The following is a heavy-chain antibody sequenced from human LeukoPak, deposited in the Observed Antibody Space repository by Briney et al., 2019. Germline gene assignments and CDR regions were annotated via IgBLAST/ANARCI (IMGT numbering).Heavy chain of an antibody. D-gene: IGHD3-3*01. V-gene: IGHV4-59*08. CDR3: ARFKYDFWSGSRSYYFYGMDA. CDR1: GGSISSHY. J-gene: IGHJ6*02. CDR2: IYYSGST. Sequence: SETLSLTCTVSGGSISSHYWSWIRQPPGKGLEWIGYIYYSGSTTYTPSLKSRVTISLDTSKNQFSLKLSSVTAADTAVYYCARFKYDFWSGSRSYYFYGMDAWGQGTTVTVSS.